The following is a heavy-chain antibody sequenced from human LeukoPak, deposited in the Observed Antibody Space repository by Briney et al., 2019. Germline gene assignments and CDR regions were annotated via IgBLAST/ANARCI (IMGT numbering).Heavy chain of an antibody. Sequence: GESLKISCKGSGYSFTSYWIGWVRQMPGKGLEWMGIIYPGDSDTRYSPSFQGQVTISADKSISTAYLQWSSLKASDTAMYYCARPSPVIHDAFDIWGQGTMVTVSS. CDR3: ARPSPVIHDAFDI. J-gene: IGHJ3*02. D-gene: IGHD2-21*01. V-gene: IGHV5-51*01. CDR1: GYSFTSYW. CDR2: IYPGDSDT.